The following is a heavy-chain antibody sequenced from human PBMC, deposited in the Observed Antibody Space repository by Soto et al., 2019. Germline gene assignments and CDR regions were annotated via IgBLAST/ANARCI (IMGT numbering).Heavy chain of an antibody. Sequence: ASVKVSCKASGYTFTSYDMHWVRQAPGQGLEWMGWIIAVNGILNYSQKLQGRVTISADKSTSTAYMELSSLRSDDTAVYYCASGSLYGSGSYPVDYWGQGTLVTVSS. J-gene: IGHJ4*01. CDR2: IIAVNGIL. CDR1: GYTFTSYD. V-gene: IGHV1-3*01. CDR3: ASGSLYGSGSYPVDY. D-gene: IGHD3-10*01.